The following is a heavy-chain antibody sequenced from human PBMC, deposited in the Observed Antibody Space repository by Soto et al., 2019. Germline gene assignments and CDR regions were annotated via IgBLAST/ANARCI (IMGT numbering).Heavy chain of an antibody. D-gene: IGHD2-21*02. J-gene: IGHJ3*02. CDR2: ISAYNGNT. V-gene: IGHV1-18*04. Sequence: SVKVSCKASAYTFTSYYMHWVRQAPGQGLEWMGWISAYNGNTNYAQKLQGRVTMTTDTSMSTAYMELRSLRSDDTAVYYCARAITVVTPAFDIWGQGTMVTASS. CDR1: AYTFTSYY. CDR3: ARAITVVTPAFDI.